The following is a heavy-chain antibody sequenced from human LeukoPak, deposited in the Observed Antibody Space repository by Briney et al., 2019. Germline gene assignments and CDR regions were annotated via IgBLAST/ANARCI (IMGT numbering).Heavy chain of an antibody. CDR3: AKGPTKEVTDYSYDTSGSSYVDL. Sequence: PGGSLRLSCVASRVTFSNYAMTWLRQPPGKGLEWVSSISISGENTYYAGSVRGRFTVSRDNSKNTLYLQMTSLRADDTAVYHCAKGPTKEVTDYSYDTSGSSYVDLRGQGTRVTVSS. J-gene: IGHJ4*02. CDR1: RVTFSNYA. CDR2: ISISGENT. D-gene: IGHD3-22*01. V-gene: IGHV3-23*01.